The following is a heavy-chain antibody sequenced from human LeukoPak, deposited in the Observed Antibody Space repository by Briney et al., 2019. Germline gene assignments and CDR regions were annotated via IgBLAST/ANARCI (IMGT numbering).Heavy chain of an antibody. CDR1: GGSFSGYY. Sequence: PSETLSLTCAVYGGSFSGYYWSWIRQPPGKGLECIGEINHSGSTNYNPSLKSRVTISVDTSKNQFSLKLSSVTAADTAVYYCARLPYYYGSGSYPFDYWGQGTLVTVSS. CDR3: ARLPYYYGSGSYPFDY. CDR2: INHSGST. J-gene: IGHJ4*02. V-gene: IGHV4-34*01. D-gene: IGHD3-10*01.